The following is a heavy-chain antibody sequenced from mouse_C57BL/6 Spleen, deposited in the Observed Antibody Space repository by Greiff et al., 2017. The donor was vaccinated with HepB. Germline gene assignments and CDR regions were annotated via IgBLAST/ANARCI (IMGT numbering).Heavy chain of an antibody. CDR3: ARFYYYGSRVYWYFDV. CDR2: INPNNGGT. V-gene: IGHV1-26*01. D-gene: IGHD1-1*01. J-gene: IGHJ1*03. CDR1: GYTFTDYY. Sequence: VQLQQSGPELVKPGASVKISCKASGYTFTDYYMNWVKQSHGKSLEWIGDINPNNGGTSYNQKFKGKATLTVDKSSSTAYMELRSLTSEDSAVYYCARFYYYGSRVYWYFDVWGTGTTVTVSS.